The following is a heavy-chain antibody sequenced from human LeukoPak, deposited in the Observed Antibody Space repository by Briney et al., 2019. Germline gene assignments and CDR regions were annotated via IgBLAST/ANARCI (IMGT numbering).Heavy chain of an antibody. J-gene: IGHJ4*02. CDR3: ARVSAYCGGDCYNY. D-gene: IGHD2-21*01. Sequence: ASVKVSCKASGYTFTGYYIHWVRQAPGQGLDWMGWINPNSGGTNYAQKFQGRVTMTRDTSINTAYMELSRLRSDDTAVYYCARVSAYCGGDCYNYWGQGTLVTVSS. V-gene: IGHV1-2*02. CDR2: INPNSGGT. CDR1: GYTFTGYY.